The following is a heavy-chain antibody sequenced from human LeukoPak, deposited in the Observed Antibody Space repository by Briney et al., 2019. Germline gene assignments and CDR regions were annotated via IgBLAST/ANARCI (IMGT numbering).Heavy chain of an antibody. CDR1: GGTFSSYA. V-gene: IGHV1-69*04. CDR3: ARLPTEPGVYYYGMDV. J-gene: IGHJ6*02. Sequence: SVKVSCKASGGTFSSYAISWVRQAPGQGLEWMGRIIPILGIANYAQKFQGRVTITADKSTSTAYMELSSLRSEDTAVYYCARLPTEPGVYYYGMDVWGQGTTVTVSS. D-gene: IGHD3-3*01. CDR2: IIPILGIA.